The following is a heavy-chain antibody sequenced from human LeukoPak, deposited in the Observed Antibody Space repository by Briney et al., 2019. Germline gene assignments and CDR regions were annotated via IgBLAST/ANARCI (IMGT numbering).Heavy chain of an antibody. Sequence: GGSLRLSCAGSGFTFSSYWMHWLRQAPGRGLVWVSRINTDGTNTIYADSVKGRFTISRDNAKNTLYLQMNSLRAEDTAVYYCAGYILAPGKDYWGQGTLVTVSS. CDR2: INTDGTNT. V-gene: IGHV3-74*01. CDR1: GFTFSSYW. J-gene: IGHJ4*02. CDR3: AGYILAPGKDY.